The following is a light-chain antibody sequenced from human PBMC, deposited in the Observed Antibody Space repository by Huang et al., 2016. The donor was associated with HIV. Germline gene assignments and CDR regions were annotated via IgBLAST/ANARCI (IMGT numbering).Light chain of an antibody. J-gene: IGKJ4*01. CDR2: RVS. CDR1: QSLVHSDGSTY. Sequence: DVELTQSPLSLPVTLGQPASISCRSSQSLVHSDGSTYLTWFHQRPGQTPRRLIDRVSSRESGVPDRFSGSGSISDFTLKISRVEAEDVGVFYCMQATHWPLTFGGGTKVEIK. CDR3: MQATHWPLT. V-gene: IGKV2-30*02.